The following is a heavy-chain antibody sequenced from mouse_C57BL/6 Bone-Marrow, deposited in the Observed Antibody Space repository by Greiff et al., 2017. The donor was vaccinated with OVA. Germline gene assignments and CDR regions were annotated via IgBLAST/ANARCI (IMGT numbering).Heavy chain of an antibody. CDR1: GYAFSSSW. J-gene: IGHJ2*01. D-gene: IGHD1-1*01. CDR2: IYPGDGGT. V-gene: IGHV1-82*01. Sequence: LVESGPELVKPGASVKISCKASGYAFSSSWMNWVKQRPGQGLEWIGRIYPGDGGTNYNGKFKGKATLTADKSSSTAYMQLSSLTSEDSAVYFFARHVDVYYASYVDYWGQGTTLTVSS. CDR3: ARHVDVYYASYVDY.